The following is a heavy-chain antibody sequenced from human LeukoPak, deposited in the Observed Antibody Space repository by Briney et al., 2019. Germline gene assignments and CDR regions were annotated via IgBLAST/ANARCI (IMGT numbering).Heavy chain of an antibody. Sequence: SETLSLTCTVSGGSISSYYWSWIRQPPGKGLEWIGYIYYSGSTNYNPSLKSRVTISVDTSKNQFSLKLSSVTAADTAVYYCASQDIVVSAFDYWGQGTLVTVSS. CDR1: GGSISSYY. CDR3: ASQDIVVSAFDY. J-gene: IGHJ4*02. D-gene: IGHD2-2*01. V-gene: IGHV4-59*01. CDR2: IYYSGST.